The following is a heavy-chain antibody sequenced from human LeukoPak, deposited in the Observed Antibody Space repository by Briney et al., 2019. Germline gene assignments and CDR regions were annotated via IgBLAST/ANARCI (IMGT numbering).Heavy chain of an antibody. Sequence: PGRSLRLSCAASGFTFSSYAMHWVRQAPGKGLEWVAVISYDGSNKYYADSVKGRFTISRDNFKNTLYLQMNSLRAEDTAVYYCARDYEGSSGYYEGFDYWGQGTLVTVSS. CDR2: ISYDGSNK. CDR1: GFTFSSYA. CDR3: ARDYEGSSGYYEGFDY. V-gene: IGHV3-30-3*01. D-gene: IGHD3-22*01. J-gene: IGHJ4*02.